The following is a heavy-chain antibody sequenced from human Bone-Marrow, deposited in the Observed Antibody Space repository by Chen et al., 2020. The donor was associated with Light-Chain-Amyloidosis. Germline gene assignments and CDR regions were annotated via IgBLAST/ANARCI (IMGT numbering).Heavy chain of an antibody. J-gene: IGHJ3*02. Sequence: QVQLQESGPGLVKPSETLSLTGTVSGGSISSYYWSWIRQPPGKGLEWIGYIYYSGSTNYNPSLKSRVTISVDTSKNQFSLKLSSVTAADTAVYYCARGSRITIFGVSYPFDAFDIWGQGTMVTVSS. CDR3: ARGSRITIFGVSYPFDAFDI. D-gene: IGHD3-3*01. CDR1: GGSISSYY. CDR2: IYYSGST. V-gene: IGHV4-59*01.